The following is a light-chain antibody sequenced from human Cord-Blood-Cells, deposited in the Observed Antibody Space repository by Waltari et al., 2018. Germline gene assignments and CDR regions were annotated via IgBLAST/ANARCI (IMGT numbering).Light chain of an antibody. Sequence: DIQMTQSPSSLSASVGDRVTITCRASQSISSYLNWYQQKPGKPPKLLIYAASSLQSGVPSRFSGSGSRTDFTLTISSLQPEDFATYYCQQSYSTPRTFGGGTKVEIK. CDR2: AAS. V-gene: IGKV1-39*01. CDR3: QQSYSTPRT. CDR1: QSISSY. J-gene: IGKJ4*01.